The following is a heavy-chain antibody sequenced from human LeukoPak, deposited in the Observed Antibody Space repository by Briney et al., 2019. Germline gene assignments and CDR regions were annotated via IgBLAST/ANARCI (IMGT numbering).Heavy chain of an antibody. V-gene: IGHV3-23*01. CDR2: ISGSGGST. CDR3: AKDRGVTNWFDP. CDR1: GFTFSSYA. D-gene: IGHD5-18*01. J-gene: IGHJ5*02. Sequence: PGGSLRLSCAASGFTFSSYAMSWVRQAPGKGLEWVSAISGSGGSTYYADSVKGRFTISRDNSKNTLYLQMNSLRAEDTPVYYCAKDRGVTNWFDPWGQGTLVTVSS.